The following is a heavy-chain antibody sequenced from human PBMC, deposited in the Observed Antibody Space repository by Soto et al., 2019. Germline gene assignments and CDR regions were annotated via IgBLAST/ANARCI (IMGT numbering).Heavy chain of an antibody. CDR2: ISAYNGNT. Sequence: QVHLVQSGAEVKKPGASVKVACRASGYIFSTFGISWVRQAPGQGLEWMGWISAYNGNTNYAQKVQGRVTMTADTSTNTAYMDLRSLRSDDTAIYYCARDLDLAYHVSVSQMSHWGQGTLVTVSP. J-gene: IGHJ4*02. CDR1: GYIFSTFG. V-gene: IGHV1-18*01. CDR3: ARDLDLAYHVSVSQMSH. D-gene: IGHD3-10*01.